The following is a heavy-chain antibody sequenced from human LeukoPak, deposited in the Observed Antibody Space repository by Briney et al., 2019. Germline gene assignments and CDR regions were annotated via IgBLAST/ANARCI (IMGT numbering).Heavy chain of an antibody. D-gene: IGHD3-3*01. V-gene: IGHV3-13*01. CDR3: ARDRGYDFWSGSFDL. CDR1: GFNLNAYD. Sequence: PGGSLRLSCAASGFNLNAYDMHWVRQVPGKSLEWVAAIGTHGDTYYGDSMKGRFTISRDNAKKSLYLQMNCLRAGDTAVYYCARDRGYDFWSGSFDLWGRGALVTVSS. CDR2: IGTHGDT. J-gene: IGHJ2*01.